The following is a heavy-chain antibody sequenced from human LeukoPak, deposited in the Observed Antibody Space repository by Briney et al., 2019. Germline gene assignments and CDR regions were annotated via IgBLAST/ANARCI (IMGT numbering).Heavy chain of an antibody. V-gene: IGHV3-21*01. CDR1: GFTFSSYS. J-gene: IGHJ4*02. D-gene: IGHD2-15*01. CDR2: ISSSSNYI. CDR3: ARAACGSYCHFDY. Sequence: GGSLRLSCAASGFTFSSYSMNWVRQAPGKGLEWVSSISSSSNYIYYADSVKGRFTISRDNAKNSLYLQMNSLRAEDTAVYYCARAACGSYCHFDYWGQGTLVTVSS.